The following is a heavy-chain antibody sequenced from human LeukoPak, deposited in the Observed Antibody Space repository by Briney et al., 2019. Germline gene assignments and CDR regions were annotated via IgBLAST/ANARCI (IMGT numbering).Heavy chain of an antibody. Sequence: PSETLSLTCTVSGGSISSYYWSWIRQPPGKGLEWIGYINYSGSTNYNPSLKGRVTISVDTSKNQFSLKLGSVTSADTAVYYCARDLRRDGYNFDAFDIWGQGTMVTVSS. CDR3: ARDLRRDGYNFDAFDI. CDR2: INYSGST. J-gene: IGHJ3*02. V-gene: IGHV4-59*01. CDR1: GGSISSYY. D-gene: IGHD5-24*01.